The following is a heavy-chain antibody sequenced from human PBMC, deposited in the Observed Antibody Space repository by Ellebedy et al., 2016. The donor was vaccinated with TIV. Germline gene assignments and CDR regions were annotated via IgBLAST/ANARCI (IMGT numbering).Heavy chain of an antibody. Sequence: MPSETLSLTCTVSGDSISSYYWSWIRQPPGKGLEWIGHIYYSGGAKYNPSLKSRVTISVDTSKNQFSLKLSSVTAADTAVYYCARMYFYDTSGDIGYWGQGTLVTVSS. D-gene: IGHD3-22*01. CDR2: IYYSGGA. CDR3: ARMYFYDTSGDIGY. J-gene: IGHJ4*02. CDR1: GDSISSYY. V-gene: IGHV4-59*01.